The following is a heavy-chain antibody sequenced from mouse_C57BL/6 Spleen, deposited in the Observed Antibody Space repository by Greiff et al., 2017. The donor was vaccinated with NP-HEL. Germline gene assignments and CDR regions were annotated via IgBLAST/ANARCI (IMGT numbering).Heavy chain of an antibody. Sequence: VQLQQSGPGLVQPSQSLSITCTVSGFSLTSYGVHWVRQSPGKGLEWLGVLWSGGSTDYNAAFISRLSISKDNSKSQVFFKMNSLQADDTAIYYCARKDGTGFAYWGQGTLVTVSA. J-gene: IGHJ3*01. V-gene: IGHV2-2*01. D-gene: IGHD2-1*01. CDR2: LWSGGST. CDR3: ARKDGTGFAY. CDR1: GFSLTSYG.